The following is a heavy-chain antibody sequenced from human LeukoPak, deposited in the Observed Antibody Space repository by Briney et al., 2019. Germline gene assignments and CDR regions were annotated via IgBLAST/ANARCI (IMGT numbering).Heavy chain of an antibody. CDR3: ARQISDYYYYYIDV. CDR2: IYYSGTT. V-gene: IGHV4-39*01. D-gene: IGHD3-10*01. J-gene: IGHJ6*03. CDR1: GGSISSSHYY. Sequence: SETLSLTCTVSGGSISSSHYYWGWMRQTPGKGLEWIGTIYYSGTTYYNPSLENRATISEDTSKNQFSLTLRSVTAADTAVDYCARQISDYYYYYIDVWGKGTTVTVSS.